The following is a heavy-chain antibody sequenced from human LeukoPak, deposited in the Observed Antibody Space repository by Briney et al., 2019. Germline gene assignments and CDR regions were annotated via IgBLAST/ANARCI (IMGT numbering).Heavy chain of an antibody. D-gene: IGHD6-25*01. CDR1: GDSFSSDA. CDR3: ATQSSGWHIYYFDH. J-gene: IGHJ4*02. Sequence: ASVKVSCKASGDSFSSDAISWVRQVPGQGYEWVGRIILILGVTHYALKFRGRVTITADKSTSAADMELRSLTSDDTAVYYCATQSSGWHIYYFDHWGQGTLVTVSS. CDR2: IILILGVT. V-gene: IGHV1-69*04.